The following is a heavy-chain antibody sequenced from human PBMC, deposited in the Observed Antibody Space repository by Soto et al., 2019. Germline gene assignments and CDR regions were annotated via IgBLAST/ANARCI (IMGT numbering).Heavy chain of an antibody. J-gene: IGHJ6*02. CDR2: INPNSGGT. CDR1: GYTFSGYY. V-gene: IGHV1-2*02. CDR3: ARSLTEGYCTITGCYTRPLYGMDV. Sequence: ASVQVSFKASGYTFSGYYIHWLRQAPGEGLEWMGWINPNSGGTNYAQKFQGRVTVTRDTPTSTAYMELSRLTSDDTAVYYCARSLTEGYCTITGCYTRPLYGMDVLGQGTTVTVSS. D-gene: IGHD2-2*02.